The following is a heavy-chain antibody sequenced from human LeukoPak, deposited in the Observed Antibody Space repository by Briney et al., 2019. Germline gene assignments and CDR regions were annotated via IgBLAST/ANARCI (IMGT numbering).Heavy chain of an antibody. J-gene: IGHJ4*02. D-gene: IGHD1-26*01. V-gene: IGHV4-59*08. CDR1: GGSISSYH. Sequence: PSETLSLTCTVSGGSISSYHWNWIRQPPGKGLEWIGYIYSSGSTNYNPSLKSRVTISLDTSKNQFSLKLSSVTAADTAVYYCARRRAVGDTPFVRGNNFDYWGQGTLVTVSS. CDR2: IYSSGST. CDR3: ARRRAVGDTPFVRGNNFDY.